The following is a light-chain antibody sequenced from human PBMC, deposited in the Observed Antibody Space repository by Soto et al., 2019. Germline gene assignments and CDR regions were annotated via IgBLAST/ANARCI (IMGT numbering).Light chain of an antibody. CDR2: GAS. V-gene: IGKV3-15*01. J-gene: IGKJ2*01. Sequence: EIVMTQSPATLSVSPGERATLSCRASQSVSSNLAWYQQKPGQAPRLLIYGASTRATVIPARFSGSGSGTEFTLTISSLQSEDFAVYYWQQYNNWTPYTFGQGTKLEIK. CDR1: QSVSSN. CDR3: QQYNNWTPYT.